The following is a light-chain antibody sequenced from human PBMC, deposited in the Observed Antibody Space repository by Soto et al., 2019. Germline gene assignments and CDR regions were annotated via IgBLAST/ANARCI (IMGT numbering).Light chain of an antibody. J-gene: IGKJ5*01. V-gene: IGKV3-11*01. CDR2: DAS. CDR1: QSVSSH. Sequence: EVVLKMSPATLSLSPGDRATLSCRASQSVSSHFAWYQQKSGQAPRLLIYDASKRATGIPARFSGSGSGTDFTLTISSLEPEDFAVYYCQQRSNWPTFSQGTRLEIK. CDR3: QQRSNWPT.